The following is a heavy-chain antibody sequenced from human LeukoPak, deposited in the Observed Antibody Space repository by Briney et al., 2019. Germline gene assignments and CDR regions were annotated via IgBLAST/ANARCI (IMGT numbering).Heavy chain of an antibody. V-gene: IGHV3-30*02. Sequence: GGSLRLSCAASGFTFCSYGMHWGRQAPGKGLGRVAFICYVGRDKYYADSVKGGFTISRENSQNPLYLQMNSLRAADTSVYYCAKDRYDYVGGELLNWGQGTLVTVSS. CDR2: ICYVGRDK. D-gene: IGHD3-16*01. J-gene: IGHJ4*02. CDR3: AKDRYDYVGGELLN. CDR1: GFTFCSYG.